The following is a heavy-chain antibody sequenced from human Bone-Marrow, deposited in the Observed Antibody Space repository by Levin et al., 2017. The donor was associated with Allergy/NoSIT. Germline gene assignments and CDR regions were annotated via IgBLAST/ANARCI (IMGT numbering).Heavy chain of an antibody. Sequence: ASVKVSCKASGYTFTSYAITWVRQAPGQGLEWMGWINTYNGDTNYAQRLQGRVTMTTDTSTSTAYMELRSLRSDDTAVYYCARPLEKFASSWYGVPTDFWGQGTLVTVSS. CDR1: GYTFTSYA. D-gene: IGHD6-13*01. V-gene: IGHV1-18*01. CDR2: INTYNGDT. CDR3: ARPLEKFASSWYGVPTDF. J-gene: IGHJ4*02.